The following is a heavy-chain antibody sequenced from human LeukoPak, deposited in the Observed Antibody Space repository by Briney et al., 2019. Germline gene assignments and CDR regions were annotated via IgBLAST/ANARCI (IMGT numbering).Heavy chain of an antibody. CDR3: ARDPSRVQGF. Sequence: PGGSLRLSCAASGFTFSSDWMSWVRQAPGKGLEWVANIKQDGSGKYYVDSVKGRFTISRDNAKNSLYLQLNSLTAEDTAVYYCARDPSRVQGFWGQGTLVTVSS. D-gene: IGHD1-1*01. CDR1: GFTFSSDW. J-gene: IGHJ4*02. CDR2: IKQDGSGK. V-gene: IGHV3-7*04.